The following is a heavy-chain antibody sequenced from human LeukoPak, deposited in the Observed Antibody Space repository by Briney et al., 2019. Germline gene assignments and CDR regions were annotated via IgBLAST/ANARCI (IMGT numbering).Heavy chain of an antibody. D-gene: IGHD6-13*01. CDR3: ARVLGGSSSWSYFDY. CDR1: GYTFTGYY. V-gene: IGHV1-2*02. Sequence: ASVKVSCKASGYTFTGYYMHWVRQAPGQGLEWMGWINPNSGGTNYAQKFRGRVTMTRDTSISTAYMELSRLRSDDTAVYYCARVLGGSSSWSYFDYWGQGTLVTVSS. CDR2: INPNSGGT. J-gene: IGHJ4*02.